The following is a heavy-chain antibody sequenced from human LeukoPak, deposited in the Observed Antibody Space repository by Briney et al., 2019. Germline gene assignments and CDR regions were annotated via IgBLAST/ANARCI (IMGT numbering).Heavy chain of an antibody. CDR1: GFTLSDYY. V-gene: IGHV3-72*01. J-gene: IGHJ4*02. CDR2: SRNKADRYTT. Sequence: PGGSLRLSCVASGFTLSDYYMDWVRQAPGRGLEWVARSRNKADRYTTIYAASVKGRFTISRDEPKSSLYLQMDTLKTEDTAVYYCVRGYNSFDSWGQGTLVTVSS. CDR3: VRGYNSFDS. D-gene: IGHD1-14*01.